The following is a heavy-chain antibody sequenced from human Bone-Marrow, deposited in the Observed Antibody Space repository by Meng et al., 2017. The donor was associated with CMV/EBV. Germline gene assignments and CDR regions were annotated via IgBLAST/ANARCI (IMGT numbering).Heavy chain of an antibody. J-gene: IGHJ6*02. Sequence: GGSLRLSCAASGFTFSSYAMSWVRQAPGKGLEWVSAISGSGGSTYYAESVKGRFTISRDNSKNTLYLQMNSLRAEDTAVYYCAKDLAYSYVIHYYYYGMDVWGQGTTVTVSS. CDR2: ISGSGGST. CDR3: AKDLAYSYVIHYYYYGMDV. CDR1: GFTFSSYA. V-gene: IGHV3-23*01. D-gene: IGHD5-18*01.